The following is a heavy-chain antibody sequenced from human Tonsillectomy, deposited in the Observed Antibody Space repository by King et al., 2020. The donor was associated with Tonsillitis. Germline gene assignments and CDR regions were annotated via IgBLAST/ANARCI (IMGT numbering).Heavy chain of an antibody. V-gene: IGHV3-21*01. J-gene: IGHJ6*02. Sequence: QLVQSGGGLVKPGGSLRLSCAVSGFTFSSYRMTWVRQAPGKGLEWVSSISSVGSDIYYADSVKGRFTISRDNAKKSLYLQMNSLRAEDTAVYYCARCSGYAVAETFYYDGLDVWGQGTTVTVSS. CDR1: GFTFSSYR. CDR3: ARCSGYAVAETFYYDGLDV. D-gene: IGHD5-12*01. CDR2: ISSVGSDI.